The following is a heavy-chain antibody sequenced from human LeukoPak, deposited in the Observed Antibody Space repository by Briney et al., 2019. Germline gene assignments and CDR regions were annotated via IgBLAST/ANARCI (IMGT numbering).Heavy chain of an antibody. D-gene: IGHD1-14*01. CDR1: GLPFGSFG. V-gene: IGHV3-30*18. CDR2: ISYDGSNK. CDR3: AKDRVTTEIYFDY. Sequence: GGSLRLPCAASGLPFGSFGMHWVRQAPGKGLEWVAVISYDGSNKYYADSVKGRFTISRDNSKNTLYLQMNSLRAEDTAVYYCAKDRVTTEIYFDYWGQGTLVTVSS. J-gene: IGHJ4*02.